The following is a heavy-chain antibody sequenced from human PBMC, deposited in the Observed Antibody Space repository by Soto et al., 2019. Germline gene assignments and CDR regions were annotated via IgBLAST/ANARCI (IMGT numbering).Heavy chain of an antibody. CDR1: GYTFTSYG. CDR3: ARDRPLSGSYDREDDFDI. CDR2: ISAYNGNT. Sequence: ASVKVSCNASGYTFTSYGISWVRQAPGQGLEWMGWISAYNGNTNYAQKLQGRVTMTTDTSTSTAYMELRSLRSDDTAVYYCARDRPLSGSYDREDDFDIWSQGTMVTV. V-gene: IGHV1-18*04. D-gene: IGHD1-26*01. J-gene: IGHJ3*02.